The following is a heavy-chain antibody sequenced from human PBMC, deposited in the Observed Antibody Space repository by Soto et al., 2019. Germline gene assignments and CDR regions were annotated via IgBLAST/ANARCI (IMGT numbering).Heavy chain of an antibody. J-gene: IGHJ3*02. V-gene: IGHV5-51*01. CDR3: ARHYSSGRPVDAFDI. CDR2: IYPGDSDT. CDR1: GYSFTSYW. Sequence: VDSLKISWKGSGYSFTSYWIGWVRQMPGKGLEWMGIIYPGDSDTRYSPSFQGQVTISADKSISTAYLQWSSLKASDTAMCYCARHYSSGRPVDAFDIWGQGTMVTVSS. D-gene: IGHD6-19*01.